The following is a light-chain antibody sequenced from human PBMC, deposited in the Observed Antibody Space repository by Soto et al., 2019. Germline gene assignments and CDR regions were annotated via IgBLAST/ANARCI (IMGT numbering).Light chain of an antibody. Sequence: DIQMTQSPSTLSASVGDRVTITCRASQSISSWLAWYQQKPGKAPNLLIYKASSLESGVPSRFSGSGSGTEFTLTISNLQPADFATYYCQQYKSYITFGQGTRLEIK. CDR2: KAS. CDR3: QQYKSYIT. V-gene: IGKV1-5*03. J-gene: IGKJ5*01. CDR1: QSISSW.